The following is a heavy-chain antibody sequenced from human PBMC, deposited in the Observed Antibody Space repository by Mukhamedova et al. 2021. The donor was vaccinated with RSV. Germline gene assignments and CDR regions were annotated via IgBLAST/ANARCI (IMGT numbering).Heavy chain of an antibody. Sequence: GSLRLSCAGSGFTFSSYWMTWVANIKLDGSEKYYVDSVNGRFTMSRDNAKNSLYLQMNSLRPEDTGLYYCARQGYGSDWYPDYWG. CDR3: ARQGYGSDWYPDY. D-gene: IGHD6-19*01. CDR1: GFTFSSYW. J-gene: IGHJ4*01. CDR2: IKLDGSEK. V-gene: IGHV3-7*04.